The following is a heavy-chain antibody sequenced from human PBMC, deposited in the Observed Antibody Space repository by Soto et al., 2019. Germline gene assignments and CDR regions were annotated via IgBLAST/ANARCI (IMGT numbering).Heavy chain of an antibody. CDR1: GDSLLSSY. CDR3: ARGWDVKYFDY. D-gene: IGHD1-26*01. CDR2: IFSSGRT. V-gene: IGHV4-4*07. J-gene: IGHJ4*02. Sequence: PSETLSLTCSVSGDSLLSSYWSWVRQPAGKGLEWIGHIFSSGRTSYNPSLKSRLTMSIDTSKNLFSLNLTSVTAADTAVYYCARGWDVKYFDYWGQGTQATVSS.